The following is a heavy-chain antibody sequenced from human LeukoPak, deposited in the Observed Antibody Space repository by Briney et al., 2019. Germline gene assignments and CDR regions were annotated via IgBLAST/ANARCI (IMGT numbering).Heavy chain of an antibody. V-gene: IGHV1-69-2*01. J-gene: IGHJ4*02. CDR2: VDPEDGET. CDR3: AIGGYQAGDY. Sequence: GATVKISCKVSGYTFTDYYMHWVQHAPGKGLEWMGLVDPEDGETIYAEKFQGRVTITADTSTDTAYMELSSLRSEDTAVYYCAIGGYQAGDYWGQGTLVTVSS. D-gene: IGHD1-26*01. CDR1: GYTFTDYY.